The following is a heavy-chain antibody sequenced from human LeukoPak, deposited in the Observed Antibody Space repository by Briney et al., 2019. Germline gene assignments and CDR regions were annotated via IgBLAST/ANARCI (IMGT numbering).Heavy chain of an antibody. CDR1: GFTFSDYG. D-gene: IGHD7-27*01. Sequence: GSLRLSCAASGFTFSDYGMNWVRQAPGKGLEWVSYISSSSTTIHYADSVKGRFTISRDNAKNSLYLQMHSLRDEDTAVYYCARRNWGDFDYWGQGTLVTVSS. CDR3: ARRNWGDFDY. CDR2: ISSSSTTI. V-gene: IGHV3-48*02. J-gene: IGHJ4*02.